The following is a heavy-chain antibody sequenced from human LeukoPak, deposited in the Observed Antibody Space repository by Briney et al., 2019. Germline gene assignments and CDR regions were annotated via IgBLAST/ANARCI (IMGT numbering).Heavy chain of an antibody. V-gene: IGHV3-7*03. D-gene: IGHD2-2*01. J-gene: IGHJ4*02. CDR1: GFTFSSYW. CDR3: ARALLYCSSTSCSFDY. CDR2: IKQDGSEK. Sequence: GGSLRLSCAASGFTFSSYWMSWVRQAPGKGLEWVANIKQDGSEKYYVDSVKGRFTISRDNAKNTLYLQMNSLRAEDTALYYCARALLYCSSTSCSFDYWGQGTLVTVSS.